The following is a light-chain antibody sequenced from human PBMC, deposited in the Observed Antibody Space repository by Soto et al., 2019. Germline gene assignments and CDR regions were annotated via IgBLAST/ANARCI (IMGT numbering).Light chain of an antibody. CDR3: AAWDDSLKVPV. CDR1: SSNIGSNT. J-gene: IGLJ7*01. Sequence: QSVLTQPPSASGTPGQRVTISCSGSSSNIGSNTVNWYQQLPGTAPKLLIYSNNQRPSGVPDRFSGSKSGTSASLAISGLQSEDEADYYGAAWDDSLKVPVFGGGTQLTV. V-gene: IGLV1-44*01. CDR2: SNN.